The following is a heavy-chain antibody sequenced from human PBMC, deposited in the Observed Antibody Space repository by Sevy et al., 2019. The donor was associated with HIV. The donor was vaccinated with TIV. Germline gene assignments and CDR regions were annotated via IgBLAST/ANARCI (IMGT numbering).Heavy chain of an antibody. CDR1: GFSFSTSGVG. J-gene: IGHJ4*02. CDR3: ANRRSKGITITEFDY. Sequence: SGPTLVKPTQTLTLTCTFSGFSFSTSGVGVGWIRQPPGKAPEWLAMIYWDGDTRYSPSLMNRLTITKDTSKDQVVLRMANMEPVDTGTYYCANRRSKGITITEFDYWGQGTLVTVSS. D-gene: IGHD3-9*01. V-gene: IGHV2-5*02. CDR2: IYWDGDT.